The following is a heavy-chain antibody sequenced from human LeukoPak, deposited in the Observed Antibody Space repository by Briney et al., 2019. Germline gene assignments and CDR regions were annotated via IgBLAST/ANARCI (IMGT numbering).Heavy chain of an antibody. CDR2: VSGCGRT. D-gene: IGHD6-19*01. Sequence: GGSLRLSCAASGFTFSSYAMSWVRQAPGKGLEWVSAVSGCGRTYYADSVKGRFTISRDNSKNTLCLQMNSLRAEDTAVYYCAKEVWPGNSGWHLFDYWGQGTLVTVSS. CDR3: AKEVWPGNSGWHLFDY. V-gene: IGHV3-23*01. CDR1: GFTFSSYA. J-gene: IGHJ4*02.